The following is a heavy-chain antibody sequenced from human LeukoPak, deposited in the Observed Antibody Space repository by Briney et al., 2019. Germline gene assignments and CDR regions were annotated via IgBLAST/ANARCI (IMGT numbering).Heavy chain of an antibody. D-gene: IGHD1-26*01. CDR1: GYSIRSGHY. CDR3: ARLLSGSYSQFDY. J-gene: IGHJ4*02. CDR2: LYHSGST. Sequence: SETLSLTCAVSGYSIRSGHYWGWIRQPPGKGLEWIGSLYHSGSTDYNPSLRSRVTISVDTSKNQLSLKLTSVTAADTALYYCARLLSGSYSQFDYWGQGTLVTVSS. V-gene: IGHV4-38-2*01.